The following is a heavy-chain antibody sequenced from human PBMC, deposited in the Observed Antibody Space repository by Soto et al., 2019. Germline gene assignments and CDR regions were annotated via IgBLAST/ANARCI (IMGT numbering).Heavy chain of an antibody. CDR2: ISSSSSTI. CDR1: GLTFSSYS. V-gene: IGHV3-48*01. J-gene: IGHJ4*02. D-gene: IGHD4-17*01. Sequence: GGSLRLSCAASGLTFSSYSMDWVRQAPGKGLEWVSYISSSSSTIYYADSVKGRFTISRDNAKNSLYLQMNSLRAEDTAVYYCAREGADYGEYFDYWGQGTLVTVS. CDR3: AREGADYGEYFDY.